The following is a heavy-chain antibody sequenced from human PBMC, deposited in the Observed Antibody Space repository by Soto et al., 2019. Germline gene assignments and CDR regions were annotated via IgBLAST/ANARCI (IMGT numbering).Heavy chain of an antibody. D-gene: IGHD4-17*01. V-gene: IGHV4-59*01. CDR3: ARDQNYGDYDY. J-gene: IGHJ4*02. CDR1: GGSISSYY. CDR2: IYYSGST. Sequence: SETLSLTCTVSGGSISSYYWSWIRQPPGKGLEWIGYIYYSGSTNYNPSLKSRVTISVDTSKNQFSLKLSSVTAADTAVYYCARDQNYGDYDYWGQGTLVTVSS.